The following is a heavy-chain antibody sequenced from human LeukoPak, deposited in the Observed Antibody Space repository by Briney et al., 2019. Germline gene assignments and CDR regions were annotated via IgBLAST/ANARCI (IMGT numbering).Heavy chain of an antibody. CDR3: ARGTGGY. J-gene: IGHJ4*02. CDR2: ISHSGST. Sequence: SETLSLTCAVYGGSFSDYYGNCLRQPPGKGLEWIGEISHSGSTNYNPSLKSRVTISIDTSKNQFPLKLRSVTAAGTAVYYCARGTGGYWGQGTLVTVSS. V-gene: IGHV4-34*01. D-gene: IGHD1-14*01. CDR1: GGSFSDYY.